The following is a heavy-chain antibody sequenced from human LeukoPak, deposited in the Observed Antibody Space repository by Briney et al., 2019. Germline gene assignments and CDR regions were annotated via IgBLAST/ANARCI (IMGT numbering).Heavy chain of an antibody. CDR1: GGSISSSSYY. CDR2: IYYSGST. D-gene: IGHD3-10*01. Sequence: SETLSLTCTVSGGSISSSSYYWGWIRQPPGKGLEWIGSIYYSGSTYYNPSLKSRVTISVDTSKNQFSLKLSSVTAADTAVYYCARANHLWFGELLMNWFDPWGQGTLVTVSS. V-gene: IGHV4-39*07. J-gene: IGHJ5*02. CDR3: ARANHLWFGELLMNWFDP.